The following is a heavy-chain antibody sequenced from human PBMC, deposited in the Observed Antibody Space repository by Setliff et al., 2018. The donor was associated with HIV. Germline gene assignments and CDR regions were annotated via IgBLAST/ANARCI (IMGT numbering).Heavy chain of an antibody. D-gene: IGHD3-9*01. CDR1: TYSFTNYC. CDR2: IYPGDSET. J-gene: IGHJ2*01. Sequence: GESLKLSCEGSTYSFTNYCIAWVRQLPEKGLEWMGIIYPGDSETKYSPSSEGQVTISADKSISTAYLQWSSLKASDTAMYYCARSDYDVLTGFWYFDLWGRGTLVTVSS. V-gene: IGHV5-51*01. CDR3: ARSDYDVLTGFWYFDL.